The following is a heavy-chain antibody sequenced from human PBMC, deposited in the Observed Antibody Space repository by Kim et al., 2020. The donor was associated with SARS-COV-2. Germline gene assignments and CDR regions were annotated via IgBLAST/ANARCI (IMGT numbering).Heavy chain of an antibody. Sequence: SETLSLTCTVSGGSFSSGHHYWNWIRQHPGKGLEWIGYIYYSGSTYYNPSLRSRVTISLDTSKNQFSLKLTSVTAADTAVYYCARDGNYYDSSGYYYRPLFDFWGQGALVTVTS. CDR2: IYYSGST. CDR1: GGSFSSGHHY. CDR3: ARDGNYYDSSGYYYRPLFDF. J-gene: IGHJ4*02. V-gene: IGHV4-31*03. D-gene: IGHD3-22*01.